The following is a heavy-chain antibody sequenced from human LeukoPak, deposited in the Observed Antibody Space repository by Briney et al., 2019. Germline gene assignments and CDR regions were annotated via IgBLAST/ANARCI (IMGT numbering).Heavy chain of an antibody. V-gene: IGHV1-18*01. CDR1: GYTFTSYG. CDR2: ISAYNGNT. Sequence: GASVKVSCKASGYTFTSYGISWVRQAPGQGLEWMGWISAYNGNTNYAQKLQGRVTMTTDTSTSTAYMELRSLRSDDTAVYYCARDGVYYDSSGYYYDYGMDVWGQGTTVTVSS. CDR3: ARDGVYYDSSGYYYDYGMDV. J-gene: IGHJ6*02. D-gene: IGHD3-22*01.